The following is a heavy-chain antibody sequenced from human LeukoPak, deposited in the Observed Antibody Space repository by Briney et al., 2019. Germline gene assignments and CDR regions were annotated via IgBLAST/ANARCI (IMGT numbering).Heavy chain of an antibody. V-gene: IGHV3-74*01. Sequence: GGSLRLSCAASGFTFSGYSMNWVRQAPGKGLVWVSRINSDGSSTTYADSVKGRFTISRDNARNTVYLQMNSLRAEDTAVYYCARGIVAAGDFDYWGQGTLVTVSS. J-gene: IGHJ4*02. CDR1: GFTFSGYS. CDR3: ARGIVAAGDFDY. CDR2: INSDGSST. D-gene: IGHD6-13*01.